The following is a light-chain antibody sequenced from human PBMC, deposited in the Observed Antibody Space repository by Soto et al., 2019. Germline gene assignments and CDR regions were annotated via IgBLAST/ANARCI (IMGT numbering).Light chain of an antibody. V-gene: IGKV1-33*01. CDR1: QDITNY. CDR3: QQYDNFPST. J-gene: IGKJ3*01. CDR2: AAS. Sequence: DIQMTQSPSSLSASVGDRVTSTCQASQDITNYLNWYQHKPGKAPKLLIYAASNLETGAPSRCSGVGSGTDFTFTISSLQPEDSATYYCQQYDNFPSTFGPGTKVDFK.